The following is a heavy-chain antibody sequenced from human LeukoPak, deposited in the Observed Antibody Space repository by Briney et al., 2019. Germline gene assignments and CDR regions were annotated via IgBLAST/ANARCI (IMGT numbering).Heavy chain of an antibody. V-gene: IGHV3-74*01. CDR1: GFTFSNYW. D-gene: IGHD2-15*01. J-gene: IGHJ4*02. CDR2: INNDGSST. CDR3: ACYGIAPPY. Sequence: GGSLRLSCAASGFTFSNYWMHWVRQAPGKGLVWVSHINNDGSSTSYADSVKGRFTISRGNAKNTLYLQMNSLRTEDTAVYYCACYGIAPPYWGQGTLVTVSS.